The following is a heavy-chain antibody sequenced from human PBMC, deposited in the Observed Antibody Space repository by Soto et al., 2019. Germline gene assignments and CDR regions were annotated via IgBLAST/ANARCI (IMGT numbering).Heavy chain of an antibody. J-gene: IGHJ3*02. CDR1: GGSISSSSYY. CDR2: IYYSGST. V-gene: IGHV4-39*01. Sequence: QLQLQESGPGLVKPSETLSLTCTVSGGSISSSSYYWGWIRQPPGKGLEWIGSIYYSGSTYYNPSLMSRVTISVDTSKNQFSLKLSSVTAADTAVYYCARRYCSGGSCYSFAFDIWGQGTMVTVSS. CDR3: ARRYCSGGSCYSFAFDI. D-gene: IGHD2-15*01.